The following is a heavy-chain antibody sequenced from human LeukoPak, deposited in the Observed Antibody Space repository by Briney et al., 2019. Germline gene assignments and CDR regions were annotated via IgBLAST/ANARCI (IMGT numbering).Heavy chain of an antibody. Sequence: GGSLRLSCAASGFTVSNKYMTWVRQVPGKGLEWVSVIYSDGSTYYADSVKGRFTISRDNSKNTLYLQMNSLRAEDTAVYYCARNPQSSQQLVSYWGQGTLVTVSS. CDR2: IYSDGST. J-gene: IGHJ4*02. CDR3: ARNPQSSQQLVSY. V-gene: IGHV3-53*01. D-gene: IGHD6-13*01. CDR1: GFTVSNKY.